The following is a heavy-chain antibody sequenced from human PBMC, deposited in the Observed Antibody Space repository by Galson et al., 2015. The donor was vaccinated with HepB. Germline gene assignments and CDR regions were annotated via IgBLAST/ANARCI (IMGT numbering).Heavy chain of an antibody. J-gene: IGHJ6*02. Sequence: SLRLSCAASGFTFSSYAMHWVRQAPGKGLEWVAVISYDGSNKYYADSVKGRFTISRDNSKNTLYLQMNSLRAEDTAVYYCAREEVNVVPTSGKYYYYYGMDVWGQGTTVTVSS. CDR3: AREEVNVVPTSGKYYYYYGMDV. CDR1: GFTFSSYA. D-gene: IGHD2-15*01. CDR2: ISYDGSNK. V-gene: IGHV3-30-3*01.